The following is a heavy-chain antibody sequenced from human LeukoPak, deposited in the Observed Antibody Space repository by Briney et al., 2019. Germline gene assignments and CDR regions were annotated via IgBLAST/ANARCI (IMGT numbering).Heavy chain of an antibody. V-gene: IGHV1-69*04. CDR3: ARDCITIFGVVITPVEDGMDV. J-gene: IGHJ6*02. CDR2: IIPILDIA. D-gene: IGHD3-3*01. CDR1: GGTFSSYA. Sequence: GASVKVSCKASGGTFSSYAISWVRQAPGQGLEWMGRIIPILDIANYAQKFQGRVTITADKSTSTAYMELSSLRSEDTAVYYCARDCITIFGVVITPVEDGMDVWGQGTTVTVSS.